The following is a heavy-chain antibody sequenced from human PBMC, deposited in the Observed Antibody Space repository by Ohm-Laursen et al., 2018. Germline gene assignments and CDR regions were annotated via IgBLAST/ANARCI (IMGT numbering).Heavy chain of an antibody. CDR3: AKDASYGRPEYYFDY. CDR2: ISWNSGSI. D-gene: IGHD5-18*01. V-gene: IGHV3-9*01. CDR1: GFTFDDYA. Sequence: SLRLSCSAPGFTFDDYAMHWVRQAPGKGLEWVSGISWNSGSIGYADSVKGRFTISRDNAKNSLYLQMNSLRAEDTALYYCAKDASYGRPEYYFDYWGQGTLVTVSS. J-gene: IGHJ4*02.